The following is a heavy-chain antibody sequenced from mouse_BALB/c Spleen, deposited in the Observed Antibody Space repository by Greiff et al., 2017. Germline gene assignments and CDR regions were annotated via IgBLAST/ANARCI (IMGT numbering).Heavy chain of an antibody. CDR1: GFSLTSYG. J-gene: IGHJ3*01. Sequence: VQLVESGPGLVAPSQSLSITCTVSGFSLTSYGVHWVRQPPGKGLEWLGVIWAGGSTNYNSALMSRLSISKDNSKSQVFLKMNRLQTDDTAMDYCARTDAAWVAYWGQGTLVTVSA. V-gene: IGHV2-9*02. CDR2: IWAGGST. D-gene: IGHD2-3*01. CDR3: ARTDAAWVAY.